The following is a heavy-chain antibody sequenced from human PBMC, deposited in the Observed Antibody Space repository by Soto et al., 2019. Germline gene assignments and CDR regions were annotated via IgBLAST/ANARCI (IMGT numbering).Heavy chain of an antibody. CDR2: FDPEDGET. CDR1: GYTLTELS. Sequence: GASVKVSCKVSGYTLTELSMHWVRQAPGKGLEWMGGFDPEDGETIYAQKFQGRVTMTEDTSTDTAYMELSSLRSEDTAVYYCASKWYYYGSGSYYAIWWFDPWGQGTLVTVSS. J-gene: IGHJ5*02. D-gene: IGHD3-10*01. V-gene: IGHV1-24*01. CDR3: ASKWYYYGSGSYYAIWWFDP.